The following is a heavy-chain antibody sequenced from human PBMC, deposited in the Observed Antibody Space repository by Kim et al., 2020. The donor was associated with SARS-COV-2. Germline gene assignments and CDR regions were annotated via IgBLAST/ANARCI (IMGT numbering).Heavy chain of an antibody. Sequence: GGSLRLSCAASGFTFDDYAMHWVRQAPGKGLEWVSLISGDGVRTYYADSVKGRFTFSRDNSKNSLYLQMNSLRTEDTALYYCAKVSVAGLYYYAMDVWGQGTPVTVSS. CDR3: AKVSVAGLYYYAMDV. D-gene: IGHD6-19*01. J-gene: IGHJ6*02. V-gene: IGHV3-43*02. CDR1: GFTFDDYA. CDR2: ISGDGVRT.